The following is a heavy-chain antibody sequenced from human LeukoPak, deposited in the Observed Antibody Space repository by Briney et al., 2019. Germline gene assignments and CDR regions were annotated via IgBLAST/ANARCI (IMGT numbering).Heavy chain of an antibody. V-gene: IGHV3-9*01. Sequence: SLRLSCAASGFTFDDYAMHWVRHAPGKGLEWVSGISWNSASIGYADSVKGRFTISRDNAKNSLYLQMNSLRDEDTAVYYCAREVTMIVVVITTNYYYGMDVWGQGTTVTVSS. CDR1: GFTFDDYA. D-gene: IGHD3-22*01. J-gene: IGHJ6*02. CDR2: ISWNSASI. CDR3: AREVTMIVVVITTNYYYGMDV.